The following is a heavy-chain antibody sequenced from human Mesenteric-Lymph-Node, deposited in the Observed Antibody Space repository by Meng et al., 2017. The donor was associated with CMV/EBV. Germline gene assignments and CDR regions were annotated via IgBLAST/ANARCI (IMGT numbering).Heavy chain of an antibody. CDR1: GFTFTSYS. CDR2: INWNGGST. D-gene: IGHD6-6*01. CDR3: ARGGRQYKYSSSPLDY. Sequence: GGSLRLSCVASGFTFTSYSLNWVRQAPGKGLEWVSGINWNGGSTGYADSVKGRFTISRDNAKNSLYLQMNSLRAEDTAVYYCARGGRQYKYSSSPLDYWGQGTLVTVSS. J-gene: IGHJ4*02. V-gene: IGHV3-20*04.